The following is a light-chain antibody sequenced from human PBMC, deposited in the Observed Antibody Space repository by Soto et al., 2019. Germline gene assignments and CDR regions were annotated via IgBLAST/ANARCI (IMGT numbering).Light chain of an antibody. Sequence: EIVMTQSPATLSVSPGERATLSCRASQTVHINLAWYQHRPGQAPRLLVYSASIRATGIPARLSGSGSGTEVTLTISSLQSEDFAVYYCQKYNNWPPTWTFGQGTKVDSK. CDR2: SAS. V-gene: IGKV3-15*01. J-gene: IGKJ1*01. CDR1: QTVHIN. CDR3: QKYNNWPPTWT.